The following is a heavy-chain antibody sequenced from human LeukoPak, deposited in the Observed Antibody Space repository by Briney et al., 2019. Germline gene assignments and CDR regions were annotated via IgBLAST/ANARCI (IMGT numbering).Heavy chain of an antibody. CDR2: IIPIFGTA. V-gene: IGHV1-69*13. Sequence: GASVKVSCKASGGTFSSYAISWVRQAPGQGLEWMGGIIPIFGTADYAQKFQGRVTITADESTSTAYMELSSLRSEDTAVYYCARGGPTYSYGSDFDYWGQGTLVTVSS. D-gene: IGHD5-18*01. J-gene: IGHJ4*02. CDR1: GGTFSSYA. CDR3: ARGGPTYSYGSDFDY.